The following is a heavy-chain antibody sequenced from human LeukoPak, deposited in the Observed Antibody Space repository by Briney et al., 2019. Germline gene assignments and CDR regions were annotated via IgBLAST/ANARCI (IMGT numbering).Heavy chain of an antibody. CDR2: IWSDGNNR. D-gene: IGHD2-8*02. CDR3: AKDPGASVSGFYMDV. CDR1: GFTFRNYG. Sequence: GGSLRLSCAASGFTFRNYGMHWVRQATGKGLEWVSFIWSDGNNRFYADSVEGRFTISRDNSKNMLYLQMDTLRAEDTALYYCAKDPGASVSGFYMDVWGKGTTVIVPS. J-gene: IGHJ6*03. V-gene: IGHV3-30*02.